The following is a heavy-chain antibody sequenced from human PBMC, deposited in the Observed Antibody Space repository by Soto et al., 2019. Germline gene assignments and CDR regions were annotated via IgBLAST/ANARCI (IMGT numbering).Heavy chain of an antibody. V-gene: IGHV4-4*02. D-gene: IGHD3-10*01. CDR1: GVSLTSGNW. CDR3: ASLVYDTRLHYMYFAF. J-gene: IGHJ4*02. CDR2: IFHDGTA. Sequence: SETLSLTCAVSGVSLTSGNWWTWVRQSPQRGLEYIGEIFHDGTANYYPSFERRVAMSVDTSRNQFSLRLTSVTAADTAVYFCASLVYDTRLHYMYFAFWGPGTLVTVSS.